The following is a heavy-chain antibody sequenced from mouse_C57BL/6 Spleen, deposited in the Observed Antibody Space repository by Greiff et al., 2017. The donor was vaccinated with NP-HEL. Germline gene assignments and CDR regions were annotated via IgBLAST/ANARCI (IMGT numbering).Heavy chain of an antibody. D-gene: IGHD1-1*02. CDR1: GYTFTDYY. Sequence: EVQLQQSGPELVKPGASVKISCKASGYTFTDYYMNWVKQSHGKSLEWIGDINPNNGGTSYNQKFKGKATLTVDKSSSTAYMELRSLTSEDSAVYYCARGLWYFDYWGQGTTLTVSS. CDR3: ARGLWYFDY. V-gene: IGHV1-26*01. J-gene: IGHJ2*01. CDR2: INPNNGGT.